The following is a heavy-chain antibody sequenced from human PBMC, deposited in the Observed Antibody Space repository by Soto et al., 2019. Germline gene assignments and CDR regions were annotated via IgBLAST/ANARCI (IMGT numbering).Heavy chain of an antibody. CDR2: IIPIFGTA. D-gene: IGHD2-21*01. CDR1: GGTFSSYA. Sequence: QVQLVQSGAEVKKPGSSVKVSCKASGGTFSSYAISWVRQAPGQGLEWMGGIIPIFGTANYAQKFQGRVTNNADESTRPAFMELSSLRSEDPAGYFWARGLGCFPPWYLHLWGRGPLVTVSS. V-gene: IGHV1-69*12. CDR3: ARGLGCFPPWYLHL. J-gene: IGHJ2*01.